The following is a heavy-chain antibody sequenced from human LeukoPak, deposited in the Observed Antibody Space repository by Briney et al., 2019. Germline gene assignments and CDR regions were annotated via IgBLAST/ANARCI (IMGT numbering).Heavy chain of an antibody. CDR3: ARDLLRGAVAGYYFDY. J-gene: IGHJ4*02. CDR2: ISYDGSNI. Sequence: PGGSLRLSCAASGFTFSSYAMHWVRQAPGKGLEWVSVISYDGSNIYYADSVKGRFTISRDNSKNTLYLQMNSLRAEDTAVYYCARDLLRGAVAGYYFDYWGQGTLVTVSS. D-gene: IGHD6-19*01. V-gene: IGHV3-30-3*01. CDR1: GFTFSSYA.